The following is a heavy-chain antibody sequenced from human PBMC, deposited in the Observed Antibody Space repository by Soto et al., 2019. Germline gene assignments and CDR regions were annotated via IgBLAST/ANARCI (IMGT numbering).Heavy chain of an antibody. Sequence: GGSLRLSCAASGFTVSSNYMSWVRQAPGKGLEWVSTIYSNGNTYYADSVKGRFTISRDKSKNTLYLQMNSLRAEDTAVYYCARDFPLSEYRFSGSYYYNYWGQGTLVTVSS. V-gene: IGHV3-53*01. CDR1: GFTVSSNY. CDR2: IYSNGNT. CDR3: ARDFPLSEYRFSGSYYYNY. D-gene: IGHD1-26*01. J-gene: IGHJ4*02.